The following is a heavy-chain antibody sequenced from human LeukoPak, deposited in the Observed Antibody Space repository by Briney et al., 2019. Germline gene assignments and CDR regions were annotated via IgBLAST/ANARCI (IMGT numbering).Heavy chain of an antibody. V-gene: IGHV4-59*08. CDR2: IYYSGST. CDR3: ARGFRGDNFDY. D-gene: IGHD7-27*01. Sequence: NTSETLSLTCTVSGGSISNYYWSWIRQPPGKGLEWIGYIYYSGSTSYNPSLKSRVTISVDTSKNQFSLKLSSVTAADTAVYFCARGFRGDNFDYWGQGTLVTVSS. CDR1: GGSISNYY. J-gene: IGHJ4*02.